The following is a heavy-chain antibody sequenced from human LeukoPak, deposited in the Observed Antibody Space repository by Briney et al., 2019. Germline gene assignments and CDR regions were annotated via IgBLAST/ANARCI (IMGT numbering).Heavy chain of an antibody. J-gene: IGHJ3*02. Sequence: SQTLSLTCAISGDSVSSNSAAWNWIRQSPSGGLEWLGRTYYRSKWYNDYAPSVKSRIAVNPDTSKNQFSLLLNSVTPEDTAVYYCARGGLVRGVINSLNGFDIWGQGTMVTVSS. CDR2: TYYRSKWYN. CDR1: GDSVSSNSAA. V-gene: IGHV6-1*01. CDR3: ARGGLVRGVINSLNGFDI. D-gene: IGHD3-10*01.